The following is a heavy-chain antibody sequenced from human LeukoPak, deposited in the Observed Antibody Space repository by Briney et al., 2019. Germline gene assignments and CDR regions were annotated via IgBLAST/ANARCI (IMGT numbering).Heavy chain of an antibody. D-gene: IGHD3-9*01. CDR3: ARGNDWHTRGYFDY. J-gene: IGHJ4*02. Sequence: SETLSLTCTVSGGSISSYYWSWIRQPPGKGLEWIGYIYYSGSTNYNPSLKSRVTISVDTSKNQFSLKLSSVTAADTAVYYCARGNDWHTRGYFDYWGQGTLVTVSS. CDR2: IYYSGST. V-gene: IGHV4-59*01. CDR1: GGSISSYY.